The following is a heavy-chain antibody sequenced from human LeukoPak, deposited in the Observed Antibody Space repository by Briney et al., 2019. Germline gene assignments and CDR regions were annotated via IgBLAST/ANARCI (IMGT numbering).Heavy chain of an antibody. CDR3: AKDYSKTSYYGSGTYYRPNWFDP. V-gene: IGHV3-23*01. CDR2: ISGSGGST. Sequence: GGSLRLSCAASGFTFSSYGMSWVRQAPGKGLEWVSAISGSGGSTYYADSVKGRFTISRDNSKNTLYLQMNSLRPEDTAVYYCAKDYSKTSYYGSGTYYRPNWFDPWGQGTLVTVSS. CDR1: GFTFSSYG. J-gene: IGHJ5*02. D-gene: IGHD3-10*01.